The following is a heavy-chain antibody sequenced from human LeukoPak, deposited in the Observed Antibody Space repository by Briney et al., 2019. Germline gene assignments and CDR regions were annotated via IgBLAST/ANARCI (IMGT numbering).Heavy chain of an antibody. D-gene: IGHD4-11*01. J-gene: IGHJ4*02. CDR2: INPNSGGT. Sequence: ASVKVSCKASGYTFTGYYMHWVRQAPGQGLEWMGWINPNSGGTNYAQKFQGRVTMTRDTSISTAYKELSRLRSDDTAVYYCARDRGDTVTLNYWGQGTLVTVSS. V-gene: IGHV1-2*02. CDR1: GYTFTGYY. CDR3: ARDRGDTVTLNY.